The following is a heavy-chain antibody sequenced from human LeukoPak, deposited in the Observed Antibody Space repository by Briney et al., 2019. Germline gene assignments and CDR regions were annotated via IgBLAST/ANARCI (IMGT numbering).Heavy chain of an antibody. CDR3: ARHAGGISATGTRPFDY. CDR1: GASFSSSTYY. V-gene: IGHV4-39*01. CDR2: IYYSGNT. J-gene: IGHJ4*02. D-gene: IGHD6-13*01. Sequence: PSETLSLTCTVSGASFSSSTYYRGWIRQPPGKGLEWIGSIYYSGNTYYNPSLKSRVTMSVDTSKNQFSLKLSSVTAADTAVYYCARHAGGISATGTRPFDYWGQGTLVTVSS.